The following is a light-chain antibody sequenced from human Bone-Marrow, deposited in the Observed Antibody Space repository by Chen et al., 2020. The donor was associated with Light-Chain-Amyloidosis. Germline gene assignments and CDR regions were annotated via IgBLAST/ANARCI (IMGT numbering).Light chain of an antibody. CDR1: SSDIGSYNY. V-gene: IGLV2-14*03. CDR2: DLR. CDR3: SSFTRTSTHVI. J-gene: IGLJ2*01. Sequence: QPALTQPASVSGSPGQSITISCSGSSSDIGSYNYISWYQKHPGKVPKLITFDLRSRPSGVSNRFSGSKSGTTASLTISGLQTDDEAVYYCSSFTRTSTHVIFGGGTKLTVL.